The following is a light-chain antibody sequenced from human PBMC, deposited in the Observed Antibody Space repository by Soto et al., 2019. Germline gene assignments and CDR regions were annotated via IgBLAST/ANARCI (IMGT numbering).Light chain of an antibody. Sequence: QSALTQPASVSGSPGQSITISCTGTSSDVGSYNLVSWYQQHPGKAPKLMIYEGSKRPSGVSNRFSGSKSGNTASLTISGLQAEDEADYYCCSYAGSSTWVFGGETNFTVL. J-gene: IGLJ3*02. CDR3: CSYAGSSTWV. V-gene: IGLV2-23*01. CDR2: EGS. CDR1: SSDVGSYNL.